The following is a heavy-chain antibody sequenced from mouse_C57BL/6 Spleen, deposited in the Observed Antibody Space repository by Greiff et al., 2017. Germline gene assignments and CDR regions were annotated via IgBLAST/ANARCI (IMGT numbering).Heavy chain of an antibody. Sequence: VQRVESGAELARPGASVKMSCKASGYTFTSYTMHWVKQRPGQGLEWIGYINPSSGYTKYNQKFKDKATLTADKSSSTAYMQLSSLTSEDSAVYYCARGTVVGYFDVWGTGTTGTVSS. CDR2: INPSSGYT. D-gene: IGHD1-1*01. V-gene: IGHV1-4*01. CDR3: ARGTVVGYFDV. CDR1: GYTFTSYT. J-gene: IGHJ1*03.